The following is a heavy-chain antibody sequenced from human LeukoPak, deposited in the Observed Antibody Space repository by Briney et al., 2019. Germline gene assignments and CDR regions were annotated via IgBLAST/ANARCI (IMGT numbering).Heavy chain of an antibody. V-gene: IGHV4-39*01. J-gene: IGHJ5*02. CDR2: TYYSGST. Sequence: SETLSLTCTVSGGSISSSSYYWGWIRQPPGKGLEWIGSTYYSGSTYYNPSLKSRVTISVDTSKNQCSLKLSSVTAADTAVYYCARRKAYFYGSGNERFDPWRQSTLVTVSS. CDR3: ARRKAYFYGSGNERFDP. CDR1: GGSISSSSYY. D-gene: IGHD3-10*01.